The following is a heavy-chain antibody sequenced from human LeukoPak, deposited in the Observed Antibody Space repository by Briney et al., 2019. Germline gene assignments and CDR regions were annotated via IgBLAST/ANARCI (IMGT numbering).Heavy chain of an antibody. CDR2: INTNTGNP. J-gene: IGHJ3*02. CDR3: ARDIGALRIQVPPDAFDI. D-gene: IGHD5-18*01. CDR1: GYSFTSYA. Sequence: ASVKVSCKASGYSFTSYAMNWVRQAPGQGLEWMGWINTNTGNPTYAQGFTGRFVFSLDTSVSTAYLQISSLKAEDTAVYYCARDIGALRIQVPPDAFDIWGQGTMVTVSS. V-gene: IGHV7-4-1*02.